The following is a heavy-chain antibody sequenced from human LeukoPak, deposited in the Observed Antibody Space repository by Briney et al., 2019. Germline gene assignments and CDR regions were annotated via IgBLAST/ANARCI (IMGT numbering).Heavy chain of an antibody. CDR1: GFTFSSYS. CDR2: IRSTGETT. V-gene: IGHV3-48*01. Sequence: PGGSLRLSCAASGFTFSSYSMSWVRQAPGKGLEWVSYIRSTGETTYYADSVKGRFTISRHNSKNTLYLQMNSLRAEDTAVYYCARDSVGRYCSSTSCPYYYYYGMDVWGQGTTVTVSS. D-gene: IGHD2-2*01. J-gene: IGHJ6*02. CDR3: ARDSVGRYCSSTSCPYYYYYGMDV.